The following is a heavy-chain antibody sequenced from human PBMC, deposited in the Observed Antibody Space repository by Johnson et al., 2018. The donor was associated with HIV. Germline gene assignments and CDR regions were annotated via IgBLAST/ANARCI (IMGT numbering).Heavy chain of an antibody. Sequence: VQLVESGGALVQPGGSLRLSCAASGFTISTFWMHWVRQVPGKGLMWVSRISGDGSSSRYAASVKGRFTISRDNAKNTLYLQMNSLRVEDKAIYYCARGQLLAEDAFNTWGQGTMVTVSS. D-gene: IGHD6-6*01. CDR1: GFTISTFW. J-gene: IGHJ3*01. V-gene: IGHV3-74*02. CDR2: ISGDGSSS. CDR3: ARGQLLAEDAFNT.